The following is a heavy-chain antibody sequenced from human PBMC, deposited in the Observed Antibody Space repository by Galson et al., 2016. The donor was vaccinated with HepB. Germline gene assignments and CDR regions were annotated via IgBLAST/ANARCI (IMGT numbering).Heavy chain of an antibody. J-gene: IGHJ4*02. V-gene: IGHV3-7*04. D-gene: IGHD3-3*01. CDR3: VRLSFLGSGYLWEEDDN. Sequence: SLRLSCAASGFTFSRHWMTWVRQAPGKGLEWVANVNQDGSDKYYVDSVKGRFTISRDNAKNSLYLQMNSLRAEDTAVYYCVRLSFLGSGYLWEEDDNWGQGTLVSVSS. CDR1: GFTFSRHW. CDR2: VNQDGSDK.